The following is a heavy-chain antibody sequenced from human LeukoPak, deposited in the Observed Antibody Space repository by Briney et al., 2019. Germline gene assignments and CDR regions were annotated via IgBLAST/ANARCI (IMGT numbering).Heavy chain of an antibody. CDR1: GYTFTGYY. CDR3: AKEVGYCSSTSCSSRYFQH. J-gene: IGHJ1*01. V-gene: IGHV1-2*02. Sequence: ASVKVSCRASGYTFTGYYIHWVRQAPGQGLEWMGWINPNSGGTNYAQKFQGRVTMTRDTSISTAYMDLSRLRSDDTAVYYCAKEVGYCSSTSCSSRYFQHWGQGTLVTVSS. D-gene: IGHD2-2*01. CDR2: INPNSGGT.